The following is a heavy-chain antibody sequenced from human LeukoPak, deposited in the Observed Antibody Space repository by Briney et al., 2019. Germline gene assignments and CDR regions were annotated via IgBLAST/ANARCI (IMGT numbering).Heavy chain of an antibody. CDR2: IFTDGSTT. J-gene: IGHJ4*01. V-gene: IGHV3-74*01. CDR3: ARELPREVTLDY. Sequence: GGSLRLSCVASEFNFFSYGMQWVRQAPGRGLVWVSRIFTDGSTTSYADSVKGRFTISRDNAKNTLYLEMKSLRVEDTAVYYCARELPREVTLDYWGQGTLVTVSP. CDR1: EFNFFSYG. D-gene: IGHD2-21*02.